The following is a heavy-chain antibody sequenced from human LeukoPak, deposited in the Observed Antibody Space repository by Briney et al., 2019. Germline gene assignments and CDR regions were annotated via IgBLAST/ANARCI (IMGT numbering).Heavy chain of an antibody. V-gene: IGHV1-18*01. D-gene: IGHD3-22*01. CDR3: ARGYYYYDSSGYS. CDR1: GYTFTSYG. CDR2: ISAYNGNK. J-gene: IGHJ4*02. Sequence: ASVKVSCKSSGYTFTSYGISWVRQAPGQGLEWMGWISAYNGNKNYAQKLQGRVTMTTDKSTSTAYMELRSLRSDDTAVYYCARGYYYYDSSGYSWGQGTLVTVSS.